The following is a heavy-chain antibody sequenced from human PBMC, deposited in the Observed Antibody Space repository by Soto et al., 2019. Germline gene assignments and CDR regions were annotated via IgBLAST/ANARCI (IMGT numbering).Heavy chain of an antibody. CDR1: GGTFSSYA. D-gene: IGHD5-12*01. Sequence: QVQLVQSGAEVKKPGSSVKVSCKASGGTFSSYAISWVRQAPGQGLEWMGGIIPIFGTANYAQKFQGRVTVTADESTSTAYMELSSLRSEDTAVYYCARDRRDGYIPDYYFDSWGQGTLVTVSS. CDR3: ARDRRDGYIPDYYFDS. J-gene: IGHJ4*02. CDR2: IIPIFGTA. V-gene: IGHV1-69*12.